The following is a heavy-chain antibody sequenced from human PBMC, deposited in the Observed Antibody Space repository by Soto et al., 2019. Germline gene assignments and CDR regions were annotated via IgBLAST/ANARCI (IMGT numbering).Heavy chain of an antibody. CDR1: GFTFSNAW. CDR3: TPAVWLGYYNFWSVYYAPHVFDI. J-gene: IGHJ3*02. D-gene: IGHD3-3*01. V-gene: IGHV3-15*07. Sequence: GGSLRLSCAASGFTFSNAWMNWVRQAPGKGLEWVGRIKSKTDGGTTDYAAPVKGRFTISRDDSKNTLYLQMNSLKTEDTAVYYCTPAVWLGYYNFWSVYYAPHVFDIWGKGKMVTFSS. CDR2: IKSKTDGGTT.